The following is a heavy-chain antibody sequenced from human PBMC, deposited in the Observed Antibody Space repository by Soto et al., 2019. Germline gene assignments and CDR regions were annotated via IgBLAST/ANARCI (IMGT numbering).Heavy chain of an antibody. CDR3: ARGQYYYGSGSYRI. CDR2: INHSGST. J-gene: IGHJ4*02. Sequence: SETLSLTCTVSGGSISSYYWSWIRQPPGKGLEWIGEINHSGSTNCNPSLKSRVTISVDTSKNQFSLKLSSVTAADTAVYYCARGQYYYGSGSYRIWGQGTLVTVSS. CDR1: GGSISSYY. D-gene: IGHD3-10*01. V-gene: IGHV4-34*01.